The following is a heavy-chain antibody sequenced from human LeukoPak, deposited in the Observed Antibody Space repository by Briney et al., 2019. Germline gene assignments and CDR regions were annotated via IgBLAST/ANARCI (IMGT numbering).Heavy chain of an antibody. CDR2: MTPSRDNT. J-gene: IGHJ6*02. D-gene: IGHD6-19*01. CDR1: GYTFTSYD. V-gene: IGHV1-8*01. CDR3: ARAGYSSGWYDYYYYYGMDV. Sequence: ASVKVSCKASGYTFTSYDIKWVRQATGHGLEWMGWMTPSRDNTGYAQKFQGRVTMTRNTSISTAYMELTSLRSEDTAVYYCARAGYSSGWYDYYYYYGMDVWGQGTTVTVSS.